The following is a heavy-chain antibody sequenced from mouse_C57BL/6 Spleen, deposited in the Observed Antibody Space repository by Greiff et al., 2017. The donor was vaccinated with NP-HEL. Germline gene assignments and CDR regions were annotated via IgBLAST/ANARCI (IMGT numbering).Heavy chain of an antibody. V-gene: IGHV2-6-1*01. J-gene: IGHJ1*03. Sequence: VKLMESGPGLVAPSQSLSITCTVSGFSLTSYGVHWVRQPPGKGLEWLVVIWSDGSTTYNSALKSRLSISKDNSKSQVFLKMNSLQTDDTAMYYCARHDGRGGYFDVWGTGTTVTVSS. CDR1: GFSLTSYG. CDR2: IWSDGST. CDR3: ARHDGRGGYFDV.